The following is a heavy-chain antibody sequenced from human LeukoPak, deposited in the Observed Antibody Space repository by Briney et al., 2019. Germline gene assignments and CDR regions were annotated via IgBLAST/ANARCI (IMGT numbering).Heavy chain of an antibody. D-gene: IGHD3-3*01. J-gene: IGHJ5*02. V-gene: IGHV4-59*01. CDR2: IYYSGST. CDR3: ARVGYYDFWSGYYWLEDHWFDP. Sequence: SETLSLTCTVSGGSISSYYWSWIRQPPGKGLEWIGYIYYSGSTNYNPSLKSRVTISVDTSKNQFSLKLSSVTAADTAVYYCARVGYYDFWSGYYWLEDHWFDPWGQGTLVTVSS. CDR1: GGSISSYY.